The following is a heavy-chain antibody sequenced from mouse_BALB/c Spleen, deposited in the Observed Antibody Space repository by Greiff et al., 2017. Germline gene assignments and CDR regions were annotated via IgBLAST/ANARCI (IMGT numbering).Heavy chain of an antibody. CDR2: IYPGDGDT. V-gene: IGHV1-87*01. J-gene: IGHJ2*01. D-gene: IGHD2-1*01. CDR3: ARKATDYGNYGGDY. Sequence: VQLQESGAELARPGASVKLSCKASGYTFTSYWMQWVKQRPGQGLEWIGAIYPGDGDTRYTQKFKGKATLTADKSSSTAYMQLSSLASEDSAVYYCARKATDYGNYGGDYWGQGTTLTVSS. CDR1: GYTFTSYW.